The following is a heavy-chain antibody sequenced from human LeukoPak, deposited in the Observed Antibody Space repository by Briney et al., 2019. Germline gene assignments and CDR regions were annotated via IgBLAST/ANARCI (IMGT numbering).Heavy chain of an antibody. V-gene: IGHV4-39*07. Sequence: SETLSLTCTVSGVSISSSSYYWGWIRQPPGKGLEWIGSIYYSGSTYYNPSLKSRVTISVDTSKNQFSLKLSSVTAADTAVYYCARVLLDCSGGSCYYYYYYMDVWGKGTTVTVSS. CDR2: IYYSGST. CDR1: GVSISSSSYY. D-gene: IGHD2-15*01. J-gene: IGHJ6*03. CDR3: ARVLLDCSGGSCYYYYYYMDV.